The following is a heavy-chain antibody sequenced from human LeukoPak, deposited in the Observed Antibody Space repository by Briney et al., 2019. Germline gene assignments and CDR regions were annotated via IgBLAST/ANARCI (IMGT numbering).Heavy chain of an antibody. D-gene: IGHD2-2*01. Sequence: GGSLRLSCAASGFTFSDYGMVWVRQAPGKGLEWVAFIRFDGSIKYYTDSVKDRFTVSRDNFKNTLYLQMNSLRDDDTAVYYCAKGRYCSSPSCWNFDSWGQGTLVTVSS. V-gene: IGHV3-30*02. J-gene: IGHJ4*02. CDR1: GFTFSDYG. CDR3: AKGRYCSSPSCWNFDS. CDR2: IRFDGSIK.